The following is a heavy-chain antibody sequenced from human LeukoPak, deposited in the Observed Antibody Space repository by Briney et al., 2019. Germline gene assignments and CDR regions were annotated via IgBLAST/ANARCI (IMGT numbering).Heavy chain of an antibody. CDR1: GFAFSSFE. J-gene: IGHJ4*02. V-gene: IGHV3-48*03. CDR2: ISTSGSNI. Sequence: RGSLRLSCAGSGFAFSSFEMNWVRQAPGKGLEWVSYISTSGSNIHYAGSVKGRFTISRDNAKNSLYLQMNSLREEDTAVYYCARGTTINNFDYWGQGTLVTVSS. CDR3: ARGTTINNFDY. D-gene: IGHD5-12*01.